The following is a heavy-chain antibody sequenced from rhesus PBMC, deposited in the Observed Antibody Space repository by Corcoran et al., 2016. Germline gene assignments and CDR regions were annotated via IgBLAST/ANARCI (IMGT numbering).Heavy chain of an antibody. CDR1: GGSISSNY. CDR3: ARGERLVNEYFEF. D-gene: IGHD6S26*01. CDR2: ITGSGGST. V-gene: IGHV4-173*01. J-gene: IGHJ1*01. Sequence: QLQLQESGPGLVKPSETLSLTCAVSGGSISSNYWSWIRQPPGKGLELIGRITGSGGSTDYNPSHKSRVTISTYTSKNQFSLKLSSVTAADTAVYYCARGERLVNEYFEFWGQGALVTVSS.